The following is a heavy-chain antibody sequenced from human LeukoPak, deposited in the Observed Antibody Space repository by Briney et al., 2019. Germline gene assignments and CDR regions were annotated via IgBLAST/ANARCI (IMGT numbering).Heavy chain of an antibody. CDR1: GFTFSSFA. J-gene: IGHJ4*02. CDR3: ARVGRGYSFNVYCFDY. D-gene: IGHD5-18*01. V-gene: IGHV3-30*01. CDR2: ISYDGNNK. Sequence: GRSLRLSCAASGFTFSSFALHWVRQAPGKGLQWVAVISYDGNNKYYADSVTGRLTISRDNSKNTLYLQMNNLRAQDTAVYYCARVGRGYSFNVYCFDYWGQGTLVTVS.